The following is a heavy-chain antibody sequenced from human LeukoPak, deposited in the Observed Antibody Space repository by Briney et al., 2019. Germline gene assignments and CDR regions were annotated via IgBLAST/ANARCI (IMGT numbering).Heavy chain of an antibody. CDR2: IYYSGST. V-gene: IGHV4-59*08. Sequence: SETLSLTCTVSGGSISSYYWSWIRQPPGKGLEWIGYIYYSGSTNYNPSLKSRVTISVDTSKNQFSLKLSSVTAADTAVYYCARLEALYTVVHAFDIWGQGTMVTVSS. CDR1: GGSISSYY. CDR3: ARLEALYTVVHAFDI. J-gene: IGHJ3*02. D-gene: IGHD4-23*01.